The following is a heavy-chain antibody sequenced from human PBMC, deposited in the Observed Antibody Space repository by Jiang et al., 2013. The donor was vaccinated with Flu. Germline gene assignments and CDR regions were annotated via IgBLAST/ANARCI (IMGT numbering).Heavy chain of an antibody. J-gene: IGHJ3*02. D-gene: IGHD4-17*01. CDR1: YW. CDR3: ARPFIYGDYALGDAFDI. CDR2: IYPGDSDT. V-gene: IGHV5-51*01. Sequence: YWIGWVRQMPGKGLEWMGIIYPGDSDTRYSPSFQGQVTISADKSISTAYLQWSSLKASDTAMYYCARPFIYGDYALGDAFDIWGQGTMVTVSS.